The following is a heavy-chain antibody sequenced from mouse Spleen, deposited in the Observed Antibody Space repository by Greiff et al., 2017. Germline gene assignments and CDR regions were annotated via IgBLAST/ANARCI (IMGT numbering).Heavy chain of an antibody. CDR1: GFTFSSYA. J-gene: IGHJ1*03. D-gene: IGHD1-1*01. CDR3: TRDKGYYYGSRGYFDV. V-gene: IGHV5-9-1*02. Sequence: DVKLQESGEGLVKPGGSLKLSCAASGFTFSSYAMSWVRQTPEKRLEWVAYISSGGDYIYYADTVKGRFTISRDNARNTLYLQMSSLKSEDTAMYYCTRDKGYYYGSRGYFDVWGTGTTVTVSS. CDR2: ISSGGDYI.